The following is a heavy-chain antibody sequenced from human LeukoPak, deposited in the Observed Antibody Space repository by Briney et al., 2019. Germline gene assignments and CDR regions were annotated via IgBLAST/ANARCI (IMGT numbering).Heavy chain of an antibody. CDR2: IYYSGST. CDR3: ARGSGRFLEWLPTTLFDY. J-gene: IGHJ4*02. V-gene: IGHV4-39*01. Sequence: SETLSLTCTVSGGSISRSSYYWGWIRQPPGKGLEWIGSIYYSGSTYYNPSLKSRVTISVDTSKNQFSLKLSSVTAADTAVYYCARGSGRFLEWLPTTLFDYWGPGTLVTVSS. CDR1: GGSISRSSYY. D-gene: IGHD3-3*01.